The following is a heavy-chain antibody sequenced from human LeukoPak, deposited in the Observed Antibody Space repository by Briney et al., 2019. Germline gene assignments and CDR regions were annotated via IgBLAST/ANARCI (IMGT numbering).Heavy chain of an antibody. V-gene: IGHV4-31*03. Sequence: PSETLSLTCTVSGGSISSGGYYWSWIRQHPGKGLEWIGYIYYSGSTYYNPSLKSRVTISVDTSKKQFSLELSSVTAADTAVYYCASEVGTGWYSRNWFDPWGQGTLVTVSS. CDR1: GGSISSGGYY. D-gene: IGHD6-19*01. CDR2: IYYSGST. CDR3: ASEVGTGWYSRNWFDP. J-gene: IGHJ5*02.